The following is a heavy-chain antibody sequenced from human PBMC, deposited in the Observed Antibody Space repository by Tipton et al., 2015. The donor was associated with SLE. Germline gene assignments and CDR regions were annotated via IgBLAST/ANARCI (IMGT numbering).Heavy chain of an antibody. Sequence: SLRLSCAASGFTFNTYAMTWVRQAPGKGLEWVSSISASGGSTYYADSVKGRFTISRDNSRNTLLLQMSSLRAEDTAVYYCTTDSRFYDILTGSTDAFDIWGQGTMVTVSS. CDR1: GFTFNTYA. CDR3: TTDSRFYDILTGSTDAFDI. V-gene: IGHV3-23*01. D-gene: IGHD3-9*01. J-gene: IGHJ3*02. CDR2: ISASGGST.